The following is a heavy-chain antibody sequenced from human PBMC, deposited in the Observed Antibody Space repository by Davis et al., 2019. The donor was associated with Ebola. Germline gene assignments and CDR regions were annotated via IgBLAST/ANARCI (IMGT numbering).Heavy chain of an antibody. J-gene: IGHJ6*02. CDR1: GYTFTSYG. CDR3: ASLILRYFETPGSSGMDV. CDR2: ISAYNGNT. V-gene: IGHV1-18*01. D-gene: IGHD3-9*01. Sequence: ASVKVSCKASGYTFTSYGVSWVRQAPGQGLEWMGWISAYNGNTNYAQKLQGRVTMTTDTSTSTAYMELRSLRSDDTAVYYCASLILRYFETPGSSGMDVWGQGTTVTVSS.